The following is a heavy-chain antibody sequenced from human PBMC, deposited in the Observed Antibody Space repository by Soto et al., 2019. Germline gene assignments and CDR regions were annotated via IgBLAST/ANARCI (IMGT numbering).Heavy chain of an antibody. CDR1: GFTFSRNP. D-gene: IGHD5-18*01. CDR3: TRLADSYGFDL. CDR2: LSYDEIDE. J-gene: IGHJ4*02. V-gene: IGHV3-30-3*01. Sequence: QVQLVESGGGVVQPGGSLRLSCAASGFTFSRNPMHWVRQAPGKGLEWVAFLSYDEIDEFYADSVKGRFTISRDNSQNTLYLQMHSLTPEDTALYYCTRLADSYGFDLWGQGTLVTVSS.